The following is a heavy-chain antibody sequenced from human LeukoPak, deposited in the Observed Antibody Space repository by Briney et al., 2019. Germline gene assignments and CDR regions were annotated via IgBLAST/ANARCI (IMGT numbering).Heavy chain of an antibody. J-gene: IGHJ4*02. CDR2: IWYDGSNK. D-gene: IGHD2-21*02. V-gene: IGHV3-33*01. CDR1: GFTFSNHG. Sequence: GGSLRLSCAASGFTFSNHGMHWVRQAPGKGPEWVALIWYDGSNKYYGDSVKGRFTISRDNSKNTVYLQMNSRRAEDTGVYYCARDRLEAVTDDDYFDYWGQGTLVTVSS. CDR3: ARDRLEAVTDDDYFDY.